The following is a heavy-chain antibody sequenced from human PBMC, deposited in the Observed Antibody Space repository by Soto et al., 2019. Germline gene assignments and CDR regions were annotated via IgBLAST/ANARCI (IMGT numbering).Heavy chain of an antibody. J-gene: IGHJ6*02. CDR1: GGSISSSSYY. D-gene: IGHD6-19*01. V-gene: IGHV4-39*01. CDR2: IYYSGST. CDR3: ARPVAGVGMAV. Sequence: QLQLQESGPGLVKPSETLSLTCTVSGGSISSSSYYWGWIRQPPGKGLEWIGSIYYSGSTYYNPSLKSRVTISVDTSKNQFSLKLSSVTAADTAVYSCARPVAGVGMAVWGQGTTVTVSS.